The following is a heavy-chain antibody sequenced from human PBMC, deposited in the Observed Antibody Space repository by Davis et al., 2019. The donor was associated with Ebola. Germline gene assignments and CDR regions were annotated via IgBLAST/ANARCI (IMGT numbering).Heavy chain of an antibody. D-gene: IGHD7-27*01. CDR1: GVSVSSNSAA. V-gene: IGHV6-1*01. J-gene: IGHJ6*03. Sequence: HSQTLSLTCAISGVSVSSNSAAWNWIRQSPSRGLEWLGRTYYSSKWYNAYAVSVKSRITINPDTSKNQFSLQLNSVTPEDTAVYYCARELGSYYYYYMDVWGKGTTVTVSS. CDR2: TYYSSKWYN. CDR3: ARELGSYYYYYMDV.